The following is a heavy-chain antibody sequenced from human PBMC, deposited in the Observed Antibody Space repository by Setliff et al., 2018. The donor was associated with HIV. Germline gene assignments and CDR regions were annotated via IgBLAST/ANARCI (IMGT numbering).Heavy chain of an antibody. CDR3: AREGSGWDPGY. CDR1: GFTFSNFA. J-gene: IGHJ4*02. CDR2: ISYDGSRI. D-gene: IGHD6-19*01. V-gene: IGHV3-30*07. Sequence: GGSLRLSCVASGFTFSNFAMHWVRQAPGKGLEWVSVISYDGSRISYADSVKGRFTISRDNAKNSLFLRMNSLRVEDTAVYYCAREGSGWDPGYWGQGSLVTVSS.